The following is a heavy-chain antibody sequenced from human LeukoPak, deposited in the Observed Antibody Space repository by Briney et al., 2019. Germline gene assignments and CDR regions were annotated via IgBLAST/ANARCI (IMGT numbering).Heavy chain of an antibody. J-gene: IGHJ3*02. D-gene: IGHD6-19*01. V-gene: IGHV3-7*01. CDR3: ARDHSSGWGAMWAFDI. Sequence: GGSLRLSCAASGFTFSSYWMSWVRQAPGKGLEWVANIKQDGSEKYYVDSVKGRFTISRDNAKNSLYLQMNSLRAEDTAVYYCARDHSSGWGAMWAFDIWGQGTMVTVSS. CDR2: IKQDGSEK. CDR1: GFTFSSYW.